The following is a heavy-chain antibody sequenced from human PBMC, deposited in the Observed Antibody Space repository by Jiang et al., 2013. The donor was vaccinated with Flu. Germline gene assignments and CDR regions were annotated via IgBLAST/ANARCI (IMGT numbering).Heavy chain of an antibody. CDR2: INAGNGNT. V-gene: IGHV1-3*01. CDR3: ARDRCSGGSCFTKVHDY. J-gene: IGHJ4*02. D-gene: IGHD2-15*01. Sequence: KKPGASVKVSCKASGYTFTSYAMHWVRQAPGQRLEWMGWINAGNGNTKYSQKFQGRVTITRDTSASTAYMELSSLRSEDTAVYYCARDRCSGGSCFTKVHDYWGQGTLVTVSS. CDR1: GYTFTSYA.